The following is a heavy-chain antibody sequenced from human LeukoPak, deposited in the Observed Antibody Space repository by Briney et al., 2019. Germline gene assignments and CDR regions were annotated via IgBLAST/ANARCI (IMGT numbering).Heavy chain of an antibody. CDR3: ALPGIAVAGFDY. Sequence: SETLSLTCAVYGGSFSGYYWSWIRQPPGKGLEWIGEINHSGSTNYNPSLKSRATISVDTSKNQFSLKLSSVTAADTAVYYCALPGIAVAGFDYWGQGTLVTVSS. CDR2: INHSGST. D-gene: IGHD6-19*01. J-gene: IGHJ4*02. CDR1: GGSFSGYY. V-gene: IGHV4-34*01.